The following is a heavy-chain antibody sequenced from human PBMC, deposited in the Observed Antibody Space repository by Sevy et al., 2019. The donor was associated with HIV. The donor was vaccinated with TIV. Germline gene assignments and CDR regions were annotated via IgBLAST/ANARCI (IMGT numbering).Heavy chain of an antibody. CDR3: ALERLSSDVAEYFQN. CDR1: GYIFSSYG. V-gene: IGHV3-30*03. CDR2: ISFDASNK. J-gene: IGHJ1*01. Sequence: GGSLRLSCAASGYIFSSYGIHWVRQAPGKGLEWVATISFDASNKHYADSVKGRFTISRDNFQNSLFLQMNSLRPEDTAVYYCALERLSSDVAEYFQNWGQGTLVTVSS. D-gene: IGHD1-1*01.